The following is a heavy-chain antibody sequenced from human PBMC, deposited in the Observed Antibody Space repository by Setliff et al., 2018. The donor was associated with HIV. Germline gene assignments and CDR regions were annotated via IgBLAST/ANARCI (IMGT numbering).Heavy chain of an antibody. CDR2: IGGSTGST. V-gene: IGHV3-23*01. CDR1: GFAFDNYF. Sequence: GGSLRLSCAASGFAFDNYFMTWARQAPGKGLEWVSAIGGSTGSTYYADSVKGRFTISTANSKNTLYLQMNSLRAEDTAVYYCAKHLTQWGVSPYHYAVDVWGQGTTVTVSS. J-gene: IGHJ6*02. CDR3: AKHLTQWGVSPYHYAVDV. D-gene: IGHD1-26*01.